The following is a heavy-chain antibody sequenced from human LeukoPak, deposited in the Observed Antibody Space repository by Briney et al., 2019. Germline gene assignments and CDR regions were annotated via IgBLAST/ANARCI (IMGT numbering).Heavy chain of an antibody. D-gene: IGHD6-19*01. CDR3: ARDPGHSGWYGDY. CDR2: IWYDGSNK. J-gene: IGHJ4*02. CDR1: GFTFSSYC. V-gene: IGHV3-33*01. Sequence: GGSLSLSCAASGFTFSSYCMHWVGQAPRKGLEWVSIIWYDGSNKYYPDYVKGQFIISKDNSKNTLYLQMNSLRAEDTAVYYCARDPGHSGWYGDYWGQGTLVTVSS.